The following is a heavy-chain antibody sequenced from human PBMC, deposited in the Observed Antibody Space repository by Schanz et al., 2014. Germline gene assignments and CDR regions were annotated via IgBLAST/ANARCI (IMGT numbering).Heavy chain of an antibody. J-gene: IGHJ4*02. D-gene: IGHD7-27*01. CDR1: RSTFSSYT. CDR2: IIPVLNIA. V-gene: IGHV1-69*02. Sequence: QVQLVQSAAEVKKPGSSVKVSCKASRSTFSSYTISWVRQARGQGLEWMGKIIPVLNIATYAQRFQGRVSITADTSTNTAYMELSSLTAEDSAVHYSARGLGFYDYWGQGTLVTVSS. CDR3: ARGLGFYDY.